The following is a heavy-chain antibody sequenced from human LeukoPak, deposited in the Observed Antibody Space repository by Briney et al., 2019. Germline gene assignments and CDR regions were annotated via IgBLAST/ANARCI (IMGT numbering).Heavy chain of an antibody. CDR1: GYTFTGYY. CDR3: ARGSSSTSPGNWFDH. D-gene: IGHD2-2*01. Sequence: ASVKVSCKASGYTFTGYYMHWVRQAPGQGLEWMGWINPDSGGTNSEQKFQGRVTMTRDTSISTAYMELSRLRSDDTAVYYCARGSSSTSPGNWFDHWGQGTLVTVSS. V-gene: IGHV1-2*02. J-gene: IGHJ5*02. CDR2: INPDSGGT.